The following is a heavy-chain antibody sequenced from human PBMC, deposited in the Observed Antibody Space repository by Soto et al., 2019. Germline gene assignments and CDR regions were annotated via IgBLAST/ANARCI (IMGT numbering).Heavy chain of an antibody. J-gene: IGHJ4*02. CDR3: ARASGTAMISLGY. D-gene: IGHD5-18*01. CDR2: INSDGSST. CDR1: GFTFSSYD. Sequence: EVQLVESGGGLVQPGGSLRLSCAASGFTFSSYDMHWVRQATGKGLEWVSRINSDGSSTSYADSVKGRFTISRDNAKNTLYLQMNSLRAEDTAVYYCARASGTAMISLGYWGQGTLVTVSS. V-gene: IGHV3-74*02.